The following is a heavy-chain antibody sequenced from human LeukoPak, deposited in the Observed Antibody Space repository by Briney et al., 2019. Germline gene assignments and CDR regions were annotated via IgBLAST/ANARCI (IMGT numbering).Heavy chain of an antibody. Sequence: GTLSLTCAVSGGSISSSNWWSWVRQPPGKGLVWVSRINSDGSSTSYADSVKGRFTISRDNAKNTLYLQMNSLRAEDTAVYYCARQGDMVLFDYWGQGTLVTVSS. V-gene: IGHV3-74*01. D-gene: IGHD2-8*01. CDR3: ARQGDMVLFDY. CDR2: INSDGSST. J-gene: IGHJ4*02. CDR1: GGSISSSNW.